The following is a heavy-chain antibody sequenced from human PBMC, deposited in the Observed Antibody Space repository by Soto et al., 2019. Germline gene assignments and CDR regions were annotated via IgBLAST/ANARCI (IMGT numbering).Heavy chain of an antibody. J-gene: IGHJ6*02. V-gene: IGHV3-48*02. CDR1: GFTFSSYW. CDR3: ARYYYDSSGYDGMDV. D-gene: IGHD3-22*01. CDR2: ISDSGSNT. Sequence: EVQLVESGGGLVQPGGSLRLSCTASGFTFSSYWMNWVRQSPGKGLEWVAYISDSGSNTLYADSVKGRFTVSRDTAKNSLYLQMSGLRDEDRAVYYCARYYYDSSGYDGMDVWGQGTTVTVSS.